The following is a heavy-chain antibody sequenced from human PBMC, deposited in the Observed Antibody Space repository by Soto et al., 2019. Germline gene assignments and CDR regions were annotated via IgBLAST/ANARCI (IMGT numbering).Heavy chain of an antibody. CDR2: ISYDGSSK. Sequence: PGGSLRLSCAASGFTFSNYGMHWVRQAPGKGLEWVSVISYDGSSKYYADSVKGRFTVSRDNSKNTLYLQMNSLRAEDTAVYYCAKARYLTTVTTCYFDYLGQGTLVTVSS. CDR3: AKARYLTTVTTCYFDY. V-gene: IGHV3-30*18. J-gene: IGHJ4*02. D-gene: IGHD4-17*01. CDR1: GFTFSNYG.